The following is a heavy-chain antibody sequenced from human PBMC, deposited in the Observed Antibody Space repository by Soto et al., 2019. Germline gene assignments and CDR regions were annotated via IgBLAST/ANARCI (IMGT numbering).Heavy chain of an antibody. Sequence: ASVKVSCKAAGYIFTGYYMHCVRHAPGQGLEWMGWINPNSGGTNDAQKFQGRVTMTRDTSISTAYMELSRLRSDDTAVYYCARDVRFLEWTVLGQGYFDLWGRGTLVTVSS. J-gene: IGHJ2*01. CDR3: ARDVRFLEWTVLGQGYFDL. CDR1: GYIFTGYY. D-gene: IGHD3-3*01. CDR2: INPNSGGT. V-gene: IGHV1-2*02.